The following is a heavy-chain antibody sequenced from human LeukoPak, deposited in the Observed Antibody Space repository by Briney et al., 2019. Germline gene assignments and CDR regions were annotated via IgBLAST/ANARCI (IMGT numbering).Heavy chain of an antibody. CDR3: ARDGMVRGASYNWFDP. V-gene: IGHV4-4*07. CDR1: GGSISSYY. D-gene: IGHD3-10*01. J-gene: IGHJ5*02. Sequence: SETLSLTCTVSGGSISSYYWSWIRQPAGKGLEWSGRIYTSGSTNYNPSLKSRVTMSVDTSKNQFSLKLSSVTAADTAVYYCARDGMVRGASYNWFDPWGQGTLVTVSS. CDR2: IYTSGST.